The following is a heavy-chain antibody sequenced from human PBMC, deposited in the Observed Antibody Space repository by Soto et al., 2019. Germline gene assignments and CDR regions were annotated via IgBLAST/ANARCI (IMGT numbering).Heavy chain of an antibody. CDR3: ARRIVLVPGGNWFDP. D-gene: IGHD2-2*01. CDR1: GGSISSGGYS. V-gene: IGHV4-30-2*01. CDR2: IYHSGST. Sequence: PSETLSLTCAVSGGSISSGGYSWSWIRQPPGKGLEWIGYIYHSGSTYYNPSLKSRVTISVDRSKNQFSLKLSSVTAADTAVYYCARRIVLVPGGNWFDPWGQGTLVTVSS. J-gene: IGHJ5*02.